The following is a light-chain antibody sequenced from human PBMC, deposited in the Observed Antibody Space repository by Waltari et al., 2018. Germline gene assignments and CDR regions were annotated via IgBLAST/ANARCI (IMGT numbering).Light chain of an antibody. J-gene: IGLJ2*01. Sequence: SYELTQPPSVSVSPGQTARITCSGDALAQQYAYWYQKKPGQAPMLLIYKDNERPSGIPERFSGSSSGTTVTLTISGVQAEDEADYYCQSEVNSRTYVILFGGGTKVTVL. CDR2: KDN. CDR1: ALAQQY. CDR3: QSEVNSRTYVIL. V-gene: IGLV3-25*03.